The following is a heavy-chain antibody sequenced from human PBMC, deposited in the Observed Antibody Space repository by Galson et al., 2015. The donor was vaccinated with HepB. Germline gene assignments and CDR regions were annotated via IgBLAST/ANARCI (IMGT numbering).Heavy chain of an antibody. J-gene: IGHJ5*02. CDR1: GYSFTSYW. CDR2: IDPSDSYT. Sequence: QSGAEVKKPGESLRISCKGSGYSFTSYWISWVRQMPGKGLEWMGRIDPSDSYTNYSPSFQGHVTISADKSISTAYLQWSSLKASDTAMYYCARRREYYDSSGYLIYNWFDPWGQGTLVTVSS. V-gene: IGHV5-10-1*01. D-gene: IGHD3-22*01. CDR3: ARRREYYDSSGYLIYNWFDP.